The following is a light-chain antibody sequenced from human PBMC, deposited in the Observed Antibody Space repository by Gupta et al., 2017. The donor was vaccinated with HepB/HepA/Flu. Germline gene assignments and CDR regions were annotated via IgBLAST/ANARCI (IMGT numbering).Light chain of an antibody. CDR1: KSISSY. CDR2: AAS. V-gene: IGKV1-39*01. Sequence: DIQMTQSPSSRSASVGDRVTITCRASKSISSYLNWYQQKPGKAPKLLIYAASSLQSGVPSRFSGSGSGTDFTLTISSLQPEDFATYYCQQSYSTPFTFGHGTKVEIK. CDR3: QQSYSTPFT. J-gene: IGKJ3*01.